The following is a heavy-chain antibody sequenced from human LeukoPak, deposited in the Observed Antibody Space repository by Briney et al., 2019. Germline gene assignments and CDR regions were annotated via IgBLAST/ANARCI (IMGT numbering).Heavy chain of an antibody. CDR1: GYSFTSYW. Sequence: GESLKISCKGSGYSFTSYWISWVRQMPGKGLEWTGRIDPSDSYTNYSPSFQGHVTISADKSISTAYLQWSSLKASDTAMYYCTTGYYEHYFDYWGQGTLVTVSS. CDR3: TTGYYEHYFDY. V-gene: IGHV5-10-1*01. J-gene: IGHJ4*02. CDR2: IDPSDSYT. D-gene: IGHD3-9*01.